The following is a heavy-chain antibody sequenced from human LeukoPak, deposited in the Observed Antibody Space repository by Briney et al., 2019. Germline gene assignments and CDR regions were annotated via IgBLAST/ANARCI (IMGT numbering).Heavy chain of an antibody. V-gene: IGHV3-21*01. J-gene: IGHJ5*02. CDR1: GFTFSSYS. CDR2: ISSSSSYI. Sequence: GGSLRLSCAASGFTFSSYSMNWVRQAPGKGLEWVSSISSSSSYIYYADSVKGRFTIPRDNAKNSLYLQMNSLRAEDTAVYYCARGYYDSSGYYLRWFDLWGQGTLVTVSS. D-gene: IGHD3-22*01. CDR3: ARGYYDSSGYYLRWFDL.